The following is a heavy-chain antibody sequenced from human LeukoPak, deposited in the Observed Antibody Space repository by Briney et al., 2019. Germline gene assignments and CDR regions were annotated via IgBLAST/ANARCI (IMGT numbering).Heavy chain of an antibody. J-gene: IGHJ6*03. CDR2: IIPIFGTA. D-gene: IGHD6-13*01. Sequence: ASVKVSCKASGGTFISYAISWVRQAPGQGLEWMGGIIPIFGTANYAQKFQGRVTITTDESTSTAYMELSSLRSEDTAVYYCASEVRVAAAEFVPLDYYYYMDVWGKGHTVTVSS. CDR1: GGTFISYA. V-gene: IGHV1-69*05. CDR3: ASEVRVAAAEFVPLDYYYYMDV.